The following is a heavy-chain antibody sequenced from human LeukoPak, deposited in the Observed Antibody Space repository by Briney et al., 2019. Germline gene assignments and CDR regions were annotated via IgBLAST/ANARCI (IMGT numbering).Heavy chain of an antibody. V-gene: IGHV3-23*01. D-gene: IGHD3-10*01. CDR1: GFTFGTFD. J-gene: IGHJ4*02. CDR2: LACLDASCTE. Sequence: GGSLRLSCAASGFTFGTFDMSWVRQAPAKGLEWVSTLACLDASCTEYYSDSVKGRLSISRDKSKSTLSLQVNILRVEDTAMYYCVRDSEGSFDYWGQGTLVTVSS. CDR3: VRDSEGSFDY.